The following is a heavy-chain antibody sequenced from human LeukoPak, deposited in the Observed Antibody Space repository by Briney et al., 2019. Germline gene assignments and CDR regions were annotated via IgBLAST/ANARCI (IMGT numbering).Heavy chain of an antibody. Sequence: GASVKVSCKASGYTFTSYAMHWVRQAPGQSLEWMGWINAGNGDTKYSHKFQGRVTFTRDTSASTAYMELSSLRSEDTAVYYCARDRGGAGDFDYWGQGTLVTVSS. V-gene: IGHV1-3*01. CDR1: GYTFTSYA. CDR2: INAGNGDT. J-gene: IGHJ4*02. CDR3: ARDRGGAGDFDY. D-gene: IGHD3-16*01.